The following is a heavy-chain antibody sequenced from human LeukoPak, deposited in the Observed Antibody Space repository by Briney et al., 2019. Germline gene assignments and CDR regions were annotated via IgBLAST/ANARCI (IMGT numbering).Heavy chain of an antibody. Sequence: GGSLRLSCAASGFTFSSYGMHWVRQAPGKGLEWVAFIRYDGSNKYYADSVKGRFTISRDNSKNTPYLQMNSLRAEDTAVYYCAKDRGSTLTYYYDSSFPWGQGTLVTVSS. CDR3: AKDRGSTLTYYYDSSFP. D-gene: IGHD3-22*01. CDR1: GFTFSSYG. CDR2: IRYDGSNK. J-gene: IGHJ5*02. V-gene: IGHV3-30*02.